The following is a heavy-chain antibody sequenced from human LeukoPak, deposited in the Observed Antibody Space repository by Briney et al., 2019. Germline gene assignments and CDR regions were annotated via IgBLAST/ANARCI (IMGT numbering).Heavy chain of an antibody. J-gene: IGHJ4*02. D-gene: IGHD1-26*01. Sequence: GGSLRLSCAASGSTFRSYSMNWVRQAPGKGLEWVSYISTSSSTIYYADSVKGRFTISRDNAKNSLYLQMNSLRAEDTAVYYCAREVGPINHWGQGTLVTVSS. CDR1: GSTFRSYS. V-gene: IGHV3-48*04. CDR2: ISTSSSTI. CDR3: AREVGPINH.